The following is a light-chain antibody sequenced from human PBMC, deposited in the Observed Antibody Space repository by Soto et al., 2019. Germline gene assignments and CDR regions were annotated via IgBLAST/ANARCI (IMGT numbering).Light chain of an antibody. J-gene: IGKJ4*01. CDR3: QQYKSYSPT. CDR1: QSISNW. Sequence: DIQMTQSPSTLSASVGDRVTITCRASQSISNWLAWYQQKPGKAPKLLIYNASNLDSGVPSRFSGSGSGTEFSLTISSLQPDDFATYYCQQYKSYSPTFGGGTRVEVK. V-gene: IGKV1-5*03. CDR2: NAS.